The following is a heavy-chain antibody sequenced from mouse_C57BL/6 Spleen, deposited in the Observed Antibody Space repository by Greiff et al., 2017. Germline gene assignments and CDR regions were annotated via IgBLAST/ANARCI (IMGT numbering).Heavy chain of an antibody. Sequence: EVQGVESGGGLVKPGGSLKLSCAASGFTFSSYAMSWVRQTPEKRLEWVATISDGGSYTYYPDNVKGRFTISRDNAKNNLYLQMSHLKSEDTAMYYCARGEAYYSNSHFDYWGQGTTLTVSS. J-gene: IGHJ2*01. CDR2: ISDGGSYT. V-gene: IGHV5-4*01. CDR1: GFTFSSYA. CDR3: ARGEAYYSNSHFDY. D-gene: IGHD2-5*01.